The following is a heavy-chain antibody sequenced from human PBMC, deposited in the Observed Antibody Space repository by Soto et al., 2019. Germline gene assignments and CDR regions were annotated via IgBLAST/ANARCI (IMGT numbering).Heavy chain of an antibody. D-gene: IGHD3-22*01. CDR3: ARDLLSYYYDSSGYSPGHY. J-gene: IGHJ4*02. CDR2: ISYDGSST. V-gene: IGHV3-30*03. Sequence: AGGALRLSRAPPGFTFSSYSMHLVRPAPGKGPGWVAVISYDGSSTSYADSVKGRFTISRDNAKNTLYLQMNSLRAEDTAVYYCARDLLSYYYDSSGYSPGHYWGQGTLVTVSS. CDR1: GFTFSSYS.